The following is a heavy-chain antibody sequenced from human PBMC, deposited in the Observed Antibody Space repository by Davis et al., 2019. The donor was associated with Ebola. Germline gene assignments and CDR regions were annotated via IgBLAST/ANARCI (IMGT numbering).Heavy chain of an antibody. CDR2: INHSGST. CDR1: GGSFSGYY. D-gene: IGHD6-13*01. CDR3: ANVEYSSSWYPSYYYYYMDV. J-gene: IGHJ6*03. V-gene: IGHV4-34*01. Sequence: PSETLSLTCAVYGGSFSGYYWSWIRQPPGKGLEWIGEINHSGSTNYNPSLKSRVTISVDTSKNQFSLKLSSVTAADTAVYYCANVEYSSSWYPSYYYYYMDVWGKGTTVTVSS.